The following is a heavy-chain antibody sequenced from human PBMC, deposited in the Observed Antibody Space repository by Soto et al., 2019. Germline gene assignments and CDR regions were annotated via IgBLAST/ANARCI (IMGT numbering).Heavy chain of an antibody. J-gene: IGHJ6*02. CDR3: ARGPRGATTYSLYYYYGMDV. CDR1: GYTFTSYA. V-gene: IGHV1-3*01. CDR2: INAGNGNT. D-gene: IGHD1-26*01. Sequence: RASVKVSCKASGYTFTSYAMHWVRQAPGQRLEWMGWINAGNGNTKYSQKFQGRVTITRDTSASTAYMELSSLRSEDTAVYYCARGPRGATTYSLYYYYGMDVWGQGTTVTVSS.